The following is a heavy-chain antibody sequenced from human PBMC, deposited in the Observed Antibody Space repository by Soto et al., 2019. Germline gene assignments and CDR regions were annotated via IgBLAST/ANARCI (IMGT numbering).Heavy chain of an antibody. D-gene: IGHD1-26*01. J-gene: IGHJ3*02. CDR3: ASFAIYGSYYDAFYI. V-gene: IGHV4-39*01. CDR1: GGSISSRGCH. CDR2: IKYNGTT. Sequence: PETLSLTCSGSGGSISSRGCHWGWIRHPPGKELDWIASIKYNGTTFFDPSLNSRIPLCADTYTNQFALKRSSMTAPETVGDYCASFAIYGSYYDAFYISGQGTMVTVS.